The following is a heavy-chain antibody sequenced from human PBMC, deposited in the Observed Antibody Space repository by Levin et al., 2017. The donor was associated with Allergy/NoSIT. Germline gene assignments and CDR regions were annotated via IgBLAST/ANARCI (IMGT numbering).Heavy chain of an antibody. D-gene: IGHD4-17*01. CDR2: ISGSGRI. CDR3: AKDSDSDFGDDYFGS. J-gene: IGHJ4*02. Sequence: GESLKISCAASGFTFSRYAMSWVRQAPGKGLEWVSAISGSGRIYYADSVKGRFTISRDNSKNTLYLQMNSLRAEDTAVYFCAKDSDSDFGDDYFGSWGQGTLVTVSS. CDR1: GFTFSRYA. V-gene: IGHV3-23*01.